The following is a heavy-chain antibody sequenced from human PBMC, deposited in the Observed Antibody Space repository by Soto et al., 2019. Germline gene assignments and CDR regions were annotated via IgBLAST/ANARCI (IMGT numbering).Heavy chain of an antibody. V-gene: IGHV4-31*03. Sequence: QVQLQESGPGLVKPSQTLSLTCTVSGGSISSGNYYWSWIRQHPGKGLEWIGYINYRGSTYYNPSLKSRVSISVDTSKNQFSLKLSSVTAADTAVYYCARAGRFGGESAFDIGGQGTMVTVSS. CDR3: ARAGRFGGESAFDI. CDR2: INYRGST. J-gene: IGHJ3*02. D-gene: IGHD3-10*01. CDR1: GGSISSGNYY.